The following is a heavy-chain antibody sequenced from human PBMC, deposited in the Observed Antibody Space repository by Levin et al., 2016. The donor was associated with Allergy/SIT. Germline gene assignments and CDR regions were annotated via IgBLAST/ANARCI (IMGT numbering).Heavy chain of an antibody. CDR2: ISAYNGNT. D-gene: IGHD3-10*01. J-gene: IGHJ5*02. CDR3: ARDPGRYYGSGSYGWFDP. Sequence: ASVKVSCKASGGTFSSYAISWVRQAPGQGLEWMGWISAYNGNTNYAQKLQGRVTMTTDTSTSTAYMELRSLRSDDTAVYYCARDPGRYYGSGSYGWFDPWGQGTLVTVSS. V-gene: IGHV1-18*01. CDR1: GGTFSSYA.